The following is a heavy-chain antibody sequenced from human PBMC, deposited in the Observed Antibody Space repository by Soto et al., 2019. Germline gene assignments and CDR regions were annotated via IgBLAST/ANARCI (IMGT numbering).Heavy chain of an antibody. J-gene: IGHJ4*02. D-gene: IGHD3-22*01. Sequence: GSSVQVSCKASGGTFSSYAISWVRQAPGQGLEWMGGIIPIFGTANYAQKFQGRVTITADKSTSTAYMELSSLRSGDTAVYYCARDRGSSGYYRYFDYWGQGALVTVSS. CDR3: ARDRGSSGYYRYFDY. CDR1: GGTFSSYA. CDR2: IIPIFGTA. V-gene: IGHV1-69*06.